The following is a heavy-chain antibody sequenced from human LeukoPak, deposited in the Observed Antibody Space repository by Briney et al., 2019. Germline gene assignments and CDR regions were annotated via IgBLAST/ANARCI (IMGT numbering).Heavy chain of an antibody. Sequence: SETLSLTCTVSGGSISSGDYYWSWIRQHPGKGLEWIGYIYYSGSTYYNPSLKSRVTISVDTSKNQFSLKLSSVTAADTAVYYCAREAMVMGNWFDPWGQGTLVTVSS. J-gene: IGHJ5*02. CDR1: GGSISSGDYY. V-gene: IGHV4-31*03. CDR2: IYYSGST. CDR3: AREAMVMGNWFDP. D-gene: IGHD5-18*01.